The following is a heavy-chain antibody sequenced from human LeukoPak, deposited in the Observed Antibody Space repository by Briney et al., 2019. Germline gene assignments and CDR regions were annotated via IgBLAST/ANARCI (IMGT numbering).Heavy chain of an antibody. CDR1: GGTFSSYA. Sequence: GASVKVSCKASGGTFSSYAISWVRQAPGQGLEWMGGIIPIFGTANYAQKFQGRVTITADESTSTAYMELSSLRSEDTAVYYCARRPNFQWLDLYYFDYWGQGTLVTVSS. J-gene: IGHJ4*02. CDR2: IIPIFGTA. CDR3: ARRPNFQWLDLYYFDY. D-gene: IGHD6-19*01. V-gene: IGHV1-69*13.